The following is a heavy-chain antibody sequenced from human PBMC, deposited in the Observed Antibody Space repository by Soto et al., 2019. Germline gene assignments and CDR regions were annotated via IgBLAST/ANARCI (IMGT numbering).Heavy chain of an antibody. V-gene: IGHV3-7*01. CDR3: ARVLSWGWFGP. CDR1: GFTFSSYW. CDR2: IKTDGSET. J-gene: IGHJ5*02. Sequence: EVHLVDSGGDFVQPGGSLRLSCAASGFTFSSYWMGWVRQAPGKGLEWVANIKTDGSETYYVDSVKGRFTIARDNDRNLLSLQMDSLRAEDTAICYCARVLSWGWFGPWGQGTLVTVSS. D-gene: IGHD1-26*01.